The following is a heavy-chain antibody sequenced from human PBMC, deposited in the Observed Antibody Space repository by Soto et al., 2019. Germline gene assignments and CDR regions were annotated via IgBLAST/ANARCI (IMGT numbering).Heavy chain of an antibody. V-gene: IGHV1-18*01. CDR3: ARRDYPLDY. J-gene: IGHJ4*02. D-gene: IGHD4-17*01. CDR2: ISAYNGNT. Sequence: QVQLVQSGAEVKKPGASVKVSCKASGYTFGISWVRQAPGQGLEWMGWISAYNGNTNYAQKLQGRVTMTTDTSTSKAYMELKSLRSDDTAVYYCARRDYPLDYWGQGTLVTVSS. CDR1: GYTFG.